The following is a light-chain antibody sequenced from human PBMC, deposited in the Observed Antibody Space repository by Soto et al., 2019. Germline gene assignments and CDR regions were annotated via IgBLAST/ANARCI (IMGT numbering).Light chain of an antibody. V-gene: IGKV3-15*01. CDR3: QQYNDWPLT. Sequence: EIVMTQSPATLSVYPGERATLSCRASQTLYNNLAWYQQKLGQAPRLLIYGASAMATDIPARFSGSGSWTEFTLTISGLQSEDFAIYYCQQYNDWPLTFGGGTKVEIK. CDR2: GAS. CDR1: QTLYNN. J-gene: IGKJ4*01.